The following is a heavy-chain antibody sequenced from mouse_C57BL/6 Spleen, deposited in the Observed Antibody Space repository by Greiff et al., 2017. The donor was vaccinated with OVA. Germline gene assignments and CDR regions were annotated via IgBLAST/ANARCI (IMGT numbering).Heavy chain of an antibody. CDR2: IWGVGST. CDR1: GFSLTSYG. V-gene: IGHV2-6*01. Sequence: VKLVESGPGLVAPSQSLSITCTVSGFSLTSYGVDWVRQSPGKGLEWLGVIWGVGSTNYNSALKSRLSISKDNSKSQVFLKMNSLQTDDTAMYYCATNLRFGGFAYWGQGTLVTVSA. J-gene: IGHJ3*01. D-gene: IGHD1-1*01. CDR3: ATNLRFGGFAY.